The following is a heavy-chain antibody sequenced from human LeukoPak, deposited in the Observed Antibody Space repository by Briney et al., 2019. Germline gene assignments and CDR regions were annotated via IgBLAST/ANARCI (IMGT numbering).Heavy chain of an antibody. J-gene: IGHJ5*02. CDR1: GGSISSYY. CDR3: ARQSLIWSGYNINWFDP. V-gene: IGHV4-59*08. CDR2: IYYSGST. Sequence: PSETLSLTCTVSGGSISSYYWSWIRQPPGKGLEWIGYIYYSGSTNYNPSLKSRVTISVDTSKNQFSLKLSSVTAADTAVYYCARQSLIWSGYNINWFDPWGQGTLVTVSS. D-gene: IGHD3-3*01.